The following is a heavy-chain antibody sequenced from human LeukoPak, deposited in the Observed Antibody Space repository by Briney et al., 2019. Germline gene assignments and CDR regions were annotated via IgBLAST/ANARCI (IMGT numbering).Heavy chain of an antibody. Sequence: ASVKVSCKASGYTFTSYGISWVRQASGQGLEWMGWISAYNGNTNYAQKLQGRVTMTTDTSTSTAYMELRSLRSDDTAVYYCARGEGENYYDSSGSCFDYWGQGTLVTVSS. CDR2: ISAYNGNT. J-gene: IGHJ4*02. CDR1: GYTFTSYG. V-gene: IGHV1-18*01. D-gene: IGHD3-22*01. CDR3: ARGEGENYYDSSGSCFDY.